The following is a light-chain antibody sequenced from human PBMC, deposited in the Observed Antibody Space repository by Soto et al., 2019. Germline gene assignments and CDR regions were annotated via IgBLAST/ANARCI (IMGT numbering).Light chain of an antibody. V-gene: IGKV2-28*01. CDR1: QSLLSSNGYNY. CDR2: LGS. J-gene: IGKJ1*01. Sequence: DIVMTQSPLSLPVTPGEPASISCRSSQSLLSSNGYNYLDWYLQKPGQSPQLLIYLGSNRASGVPDRFSGSGSGTDFTLEISRVEAEDVGIHHCMQALRAPPTFGQGTKVEI. CDR3: MQALRAPPT.